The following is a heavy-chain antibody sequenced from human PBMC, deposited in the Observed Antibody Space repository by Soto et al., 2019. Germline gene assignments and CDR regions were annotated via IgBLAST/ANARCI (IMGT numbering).Heavy chain of an antibody. V-gene: IGHV4-30-2*01. D-gene: IGHD3-10*01. CDR3: ARAGHYYGSDAFDI. J-gene: IGHJ3*02. CDR2: IYHSGSI. CDR1: GASISSDGYS. Sequence: QLQLQESGSGLVKSSETLSLTCAVSGASISSDGYSWSWIRQPPGKGLEWIGSIYHSGSIYYNPSLKSRVTISGDRSKNQFSLKLSSVTAADTAVYYCARAGHYYGSDAFDIWGQGTMVTVSS.